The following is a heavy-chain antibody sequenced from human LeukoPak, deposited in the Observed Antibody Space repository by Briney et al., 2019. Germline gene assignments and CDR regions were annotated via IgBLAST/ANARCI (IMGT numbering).Heavy chain of an antibody. V-gene: IGHV1-58*02. CDR3: AADNDLLDAFDI. CDR1: GYTFTSYG. Sequence: SVKVSCKASGYTFTSYGISWVRQAPGQGLEWIGWIVVGSGNTNYAQKFQERVTITRDMPTSTAYMELSSLRSEDTAVYYCAADNDLLDAFDIWGQGTMVTVSS. CDR2: IVVGSGNT. J-gene: IGHJ3*02. D-gene: IGHD1-1*01.